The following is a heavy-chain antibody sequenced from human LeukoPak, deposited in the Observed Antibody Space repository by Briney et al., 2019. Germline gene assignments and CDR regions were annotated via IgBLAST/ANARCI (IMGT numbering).Heavy chain of an antibody. V-gene: IGHV3-30*04. CDR1: GFTFSSYA. CDR2: ISYDGSNK. D-gene: IGHD3-10*01. J-gene: IGHJ4*02. CDR3: ARVKGSYYNYFDY. Sequence: GGSLRLSCAASGFTFSSYAMHWVRQAPGKGLEWVAVISYDGSNKYYADSVKGRFTISRDNSKNTLYLQMNSLRAEYTAVYYCARVKGSYYNYFDYWGQGTLVTVSS.